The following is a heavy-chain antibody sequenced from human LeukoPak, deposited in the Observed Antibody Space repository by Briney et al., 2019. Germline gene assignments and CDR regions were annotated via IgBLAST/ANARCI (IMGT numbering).Heavy chain of an antibody. J-gene: IGHJ4*02. CDR3: AKDAGDQGYFDY. V-gene: IGHV3-30*01. CDR2: ISYDGNNQ. D-gene: IGHD3-16*01. Sequence: VSFISYDGNNQYYADSVKGRFTISRDNSKNTLYLQMNSLRTEDTAVYYCAKDAGDQGYFDYWGQGTLVTVSS.